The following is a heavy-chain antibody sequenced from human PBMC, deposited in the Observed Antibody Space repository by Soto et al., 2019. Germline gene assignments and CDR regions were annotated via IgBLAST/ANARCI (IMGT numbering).Heavy chain of an antibody. J-gene: IGHJ6*02. CDR2: INPSGGST. V-gene: IGHV1-46*01. CDR3: ARDGVPINTAIFGEDYYYYGMDV. CDR1: GYTFTSYY. Sequence: ASVKVSCKASGYTFTSYYMHWVRQAPGQGLEWMGIINPSGGSTSYAQKFQGRVTMTRDTSTSTVYMELSSLRSEDTAVCYCARDGVPINTAIFGEDYYYYGMDVWGQGTTVTVSS. D-gene: IGHD3-3*01.